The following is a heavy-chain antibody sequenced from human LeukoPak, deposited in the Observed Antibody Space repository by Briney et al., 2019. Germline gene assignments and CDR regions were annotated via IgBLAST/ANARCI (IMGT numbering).Heavy chain of an antibody. V-gene: IGHV3-30*18. CDR2: ISYDGSNK. Sequence: PGGSLRLSCAASGFTFSSYGMHWVRQAPGKGLEWVAVISYDGSNKYYADSVKGRFTISRDNSKNTLYLQMNSLRAEDTAVYYCAKVALPQWNYFDYWGQGTLVTVSS. J-gene: IGHJ4*02. CDR3: AKVALPQWNYFDY. D-gene: IGHD6-19*01. CDR1: GFTFSSYG.